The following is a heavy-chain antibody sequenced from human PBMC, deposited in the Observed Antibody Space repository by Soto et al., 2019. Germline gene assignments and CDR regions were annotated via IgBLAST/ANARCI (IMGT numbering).Heavy chain of an antibody. V-gene: IGHV3-23*01. CDR3: AIIRSTVTVRSYVDY. J-gene: IGHJ4*02. Sequence: EVQLLESGGSLVQPGGSLRLSCEASGFSFSDYAMTWVRQAPGKGLEWVSLLGAGGGARNYADSVKGRFTISRDNSKNTVFLLMNSLRPEDTAIYYCAIIRSTVTVRSYVDYWGQGTLVTVSS. CDR1: GFSFSDYA. D-gene: IGHD3-10*01. CDR2: LGAGGGAR.